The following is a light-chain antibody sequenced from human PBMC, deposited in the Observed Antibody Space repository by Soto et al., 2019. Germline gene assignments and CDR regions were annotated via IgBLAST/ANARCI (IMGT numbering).Light chain of an antibody. CDR3: SSYTSGSTFV. CDR1: SSDVGGYNH. CDR2: EVS. J-gene: IGLJ1*01. Sequence: QSALTQPPSASGSPGQSVTISCTGTSSDVGGYNHVSWYQQHPGKAPKLMIYEVSNRPSGVSNRFSGSKSDNTASLTISGLQAEDEADYYCSSYTSGSTFVFGTGTKLTVL. V-gene: IGLV2-14*01.